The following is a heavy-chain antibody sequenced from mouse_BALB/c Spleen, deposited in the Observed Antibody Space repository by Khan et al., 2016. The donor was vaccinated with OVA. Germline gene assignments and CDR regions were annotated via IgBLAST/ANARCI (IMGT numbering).Heavy chain of an antibody. CDR1: GFSLTGYG. Sequence: QVQLKQSGPGLVAPSQSLSITCTVSGFSLTGYGVNWVRQSPGKGLEWLGMIWGVGSTDYNSAFKSRLRISKDNSKRQVFLKMNSLPTDDTARYYYARTYYADNRDAIDYWGQGTTVTVSS. CDR2: IWGVGST. V-gene: IGHV2-6-7*01. J-gene: IGHJ4*01. CDR3: ARTYYADNRDAIDY. D-gene: IGHD4-1*02.